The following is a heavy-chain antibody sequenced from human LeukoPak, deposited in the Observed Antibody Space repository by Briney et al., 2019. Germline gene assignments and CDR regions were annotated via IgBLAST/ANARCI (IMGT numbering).Heavy chain of an antibody. Sequence: SETLSLTCTVSGGSVSSYYWSWIRQPPGKGLERIGYIYYSGSTNYNPSLKSRVTISVDTSKNQFSLKLSSVTAADTAVYYCARDGVVTMELDFWGQGTLVTVSS. CDR1: GGSVSSYY. CDR3: ARDGVVTMELDF. J-gene: IGHJ4*02. CDR2: IYYSGST. D-gene: IGHD3-3*01. V-gene: IGHV4-59*02.